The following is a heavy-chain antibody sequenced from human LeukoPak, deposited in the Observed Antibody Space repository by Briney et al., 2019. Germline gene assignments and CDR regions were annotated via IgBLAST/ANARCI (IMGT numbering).Heavy chain of an antibody. CDR1: GGSISRGAYS. V-gene: IGHV4-30-2*01. CDR3: ARDVVAVAGYFDY. D-gene: IGHD6-19*01. Sequence: SQTLSLACTVSGGSISRGAYSWNWIRQLPGKGLEWIGYIYHSGSTYYNPSLKSRVTISVDRSKNQFSLKLSSVTAADTAVYYCARDVVAVAGYFDYWGQGTLVTVSS. J-gene: IGHJ4*02. CDR2: IYHSGST.